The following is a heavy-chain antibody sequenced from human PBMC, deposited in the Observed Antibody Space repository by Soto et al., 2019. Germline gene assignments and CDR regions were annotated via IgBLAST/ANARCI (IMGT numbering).Heavy chain of an antibody. CDR2: IYGSGST. Sequence: SETLSLTCTISGGAIGSHYWTWIRQPAGKGLEWIGRIYGSGSTKYNPSLQSRVTMSLDTSKNQFSLRLESVTAADTAVYYCARGQRSSDWFAPWVQGTLVTAFS. CDR1: GGAIGSHY. CDR3: ARGQRSSDWFAP. V-gene: IGHV4-4*07. D-gene: IGHD6-25*01. J-gene: IGHJ5*02.